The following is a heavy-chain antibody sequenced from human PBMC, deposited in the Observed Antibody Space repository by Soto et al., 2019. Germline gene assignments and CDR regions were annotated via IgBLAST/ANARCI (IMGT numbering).Heavy chain of an antibody. CDR3: AKDGQGRFGDPGLYYGMDV. CDR2: ISGSGGST. J-gene: IGHJ6*02. V-gene: IGHV3-23*01. D-gene: IGHD3-10*01. CDR1: GFTFSSYA. Sequence: PGGSLRLSCAASGFTFSSYAMSWVRQAPGKGLEWVSAISGSGGSTYYADSVKGRFTISRDNSKNTLYLQMNSLRAEDTAVYYCAKDGQGRFGDPGLYYGMDVWGQGTTVTVSS.